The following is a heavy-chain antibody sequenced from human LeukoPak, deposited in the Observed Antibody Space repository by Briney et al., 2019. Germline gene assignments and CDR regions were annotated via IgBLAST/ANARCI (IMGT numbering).Heavy chain of an antibody. D-gene: IGHD4-17*01. CDR3: ARIDYGDYGYFDY. J-gene: IGHJ4*02. Sequence: SETLSLTCTVSGGSISSSSYYWSWIRQPPGKGLEWIGYIYYSGSTNYNPSLKSRVTISVDTSKNQFSLKLSSVTAADTAVYYCARIDYGDYGYFDYWGQGTLVTVSS. CDR2: IYYSGST. V-gene: IGHV4-61*01. CDR1: GGSISSSSYY.